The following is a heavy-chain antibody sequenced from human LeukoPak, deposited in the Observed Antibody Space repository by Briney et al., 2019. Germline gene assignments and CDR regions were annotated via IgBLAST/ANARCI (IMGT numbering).Heavy chain of an antibody. V-gene: IGHV1-2*02. CDR1: GYTFTSYD. D-gene: IGHD5-18*01. CDR2: INPNSGGT. CDR3: ARDTAMTIDY. J-gene: IGHJ4*02. Sequence: ASVKVSCKASGYTFTSYDINWVRQATGQGLEWMGWINPNSGGTNYAQKFQGRVTMTRDTSISTAYMELSRLRSDDTAVYYCARDTAMTIDYWGQGTLVTVSS.